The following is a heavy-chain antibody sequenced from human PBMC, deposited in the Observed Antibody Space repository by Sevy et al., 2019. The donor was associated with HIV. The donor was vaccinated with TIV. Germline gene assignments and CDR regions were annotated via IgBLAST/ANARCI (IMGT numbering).Heavy chain of an antibody. CDR1: GGSISSYY. V-gene: IGHV4-59*01. D-gene: IGHD3-3*01. Sequence: SETLSLTCTVSGGSISSYYWSWIRQPPGKGLEWIGYIYYSGSTNYNPALKSRVTISVDTSKNQFSLKLSSVTAADTAVYYCASTSLRYFDYWGQGTLVTVSS. CDR3: ASTSLRYFDY. J-gene: IGHJ4*02. CDR2: IYYSGST.